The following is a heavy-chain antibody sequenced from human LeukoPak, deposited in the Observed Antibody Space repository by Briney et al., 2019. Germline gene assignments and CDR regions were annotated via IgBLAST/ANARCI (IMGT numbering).Heavy chain of an antibody. CDR1: GFTFSTYW. CDR3: ARDKGDYDTSGSLFVF. CDR2: IKQDGSEK. V-gene: IGHV3-7*03. J-gene: IGHJ4*02. Sequence: GGSLRLSCAASGFTFSTYWMSWVRQAPGEGLEWVANIKQDGSEKYYVDSVKGRFTISRDNAKNSLYLQMNGLRAEDTAVYYCARDKGDYDTSGSLFVFGGQGTLVTVSS. D-gene: IGHD3-22*01.